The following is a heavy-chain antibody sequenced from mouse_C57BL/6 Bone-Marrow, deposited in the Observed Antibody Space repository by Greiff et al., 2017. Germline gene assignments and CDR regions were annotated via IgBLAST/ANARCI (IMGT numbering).Heavy chain of an antibody. V-gene: IGHV1-69*01. J-gene: IGHJ3*01. CDR2: IDPSDSYT. CDR3: ARSHYYGSSSWFAY. D-gene: IGHD1-1*01. Sequence: QVQLQQPGAELVMPGASVKLSCKASGYTFTSYWMHWVKQRPGQGLEWIGEIDPSDSYTNYNQKFKGKSTLTVDKSSSTASMQLSSLTSEDSTVYYCARSHYYGSSSWFAYWGQGTLVTVSA. CDR1: GYTFTSYW.